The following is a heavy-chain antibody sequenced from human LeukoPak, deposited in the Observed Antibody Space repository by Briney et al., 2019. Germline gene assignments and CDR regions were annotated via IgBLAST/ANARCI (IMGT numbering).Heavy chain of an antibody. CDR1: GGSISSSSYY. CDR2: IYYSGST. V-gene: IGHV4-39*07. CDR3: ARDLRALDAFDI. J-gene: IGHJ3*02. Sequence: SETLSLTCTVSGGSISSSSYYWGWIRQPPGKGLEWIGSIYYSGSTYYNPSLKSRVTISVDTSKNQFSLKLSSVTAADTAVYYCARDLRALDAFDIWGQGTMVTVSS.